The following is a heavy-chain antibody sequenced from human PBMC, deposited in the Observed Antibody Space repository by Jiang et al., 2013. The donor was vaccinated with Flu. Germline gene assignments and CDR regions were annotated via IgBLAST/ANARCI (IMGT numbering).Heavy chain of an antibody. V-gene: IGHV4-4*02. CDR3: ARGIGVTVSSSWYGLKWFDP. Sequence: GPGLVKPSGTLSLTCAVSGGSISSSNWWSWVRQPPGKGLEWIGEIYHSGSTNYNPSLKSRVTISVDKSKNQFSLKLSSVTAADTAVYYCARGIGVTVSSSWYGLKWFDPWGQGTLVTVSS. CDR2: IYHSGST. D-gene: IGHD6-13*01. J-gene: IGHJ5*02. CDR1: GGSISSSNW.